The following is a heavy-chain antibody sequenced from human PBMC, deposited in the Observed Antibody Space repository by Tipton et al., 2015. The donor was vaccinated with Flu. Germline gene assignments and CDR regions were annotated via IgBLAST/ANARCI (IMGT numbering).Heavy chain of an antibody. J-gene: IGHJ3*02. Sequence: LRLSCAVYGGSFSGYYWSWIRQPPGKGLEWIGEINHSGSTNYNPSLKSRVTISVDTSKNQFSLKLSSVTAADTAVYYCARQGEGAFDIWGQGTMVTVSS. CDR1: GGSFSGYY. CDR2: INHSGST. V-gene: IGHV4-34*09. D-gene: IGHD3-10*01. CDR3: ARQGEGAFDI.